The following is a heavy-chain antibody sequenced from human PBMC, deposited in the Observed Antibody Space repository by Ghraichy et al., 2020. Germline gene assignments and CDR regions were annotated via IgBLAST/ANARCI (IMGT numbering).Heavy chain of an antibody. D-gene: IGHD6-19*01. CDR2: ISGSGGST. J-gene: IGHJ4*02. CDR1: GFTFTSYA. V-gene: IGHV3-23*01. Sequence: GGSLRLSCAASGFTFTSYAMSWVRQAPGKGLEWVSVISGSGGSTYYADSVKGRFTISRDNSKNTLYLQMNSLRAEDTAVYYCAKDTGYSSGWYGYWGQGTLVTVSS. CDR3: AKDTGYSSGWYGY.